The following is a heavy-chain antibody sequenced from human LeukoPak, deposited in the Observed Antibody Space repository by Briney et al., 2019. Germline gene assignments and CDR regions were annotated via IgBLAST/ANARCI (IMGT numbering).Heavy chain of an antibody. CDR1: GFTFSSYG. J-gene: IGHJ5*02. V-gene: IGHV3-23*01. CDR3: AKTSERIAGATRGAYWFDP. Sequence: PGRSLRLSCAASGFTFSSYGMHWVRQAPGKGLEWVSAISGSGGSTYYADSVKGRFTISRDNSKNTLYLQMNSLRAEDTAVYSCAKTSERIAGATRGAYWFDPWGQGTLVTVSS. CDR2: ISGSGGST. D-gene: IGHD1-26*01.